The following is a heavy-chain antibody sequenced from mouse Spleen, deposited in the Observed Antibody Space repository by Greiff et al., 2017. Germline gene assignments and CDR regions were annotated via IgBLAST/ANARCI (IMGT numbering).Heavy chain of an antibody. J-gene: IGHJ1*01. CDR2: IWAGGST. Sequence: VQLQQSGPGLVAPSQSLSITCTVSGFSLTSYGVHWVRQPPGKGLEWLGVIWAGGSTNYNSALMSRLSISKDNSKSQVFLKMNSLQTDDTAMYYCARDPDYYGSYWYFDVWGAGTTVTVSS. CDR3: ARDPDYYGSYWYFDV. CDR1: GFSLTSYG. V-gene: IGHV2-9*02. D-gene: IGHD1-1*01.